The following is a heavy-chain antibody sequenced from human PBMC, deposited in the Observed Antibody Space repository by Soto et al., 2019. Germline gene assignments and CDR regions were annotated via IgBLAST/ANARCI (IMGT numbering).Heavy chain of an antibody. D-gene: IGHD3-22*01. V-gene: IGHV4-38-2*02. CDR3: ARDVHYYDSSGYVDAFDI. J-gene: IGHJ3*02. Sequence: ETLFLPCAVSGYSIISGYYWGWIRQPPGKGLEWIGSIYHSENTYYNPSLKSRVTLSVDTSKNQFSLKLSSVTAADTAVYYCARDVHYYDSSGYVDAFDIWGQGTMVTV. CDR2: IYHSENT. CDR1: GYSIISGYY.